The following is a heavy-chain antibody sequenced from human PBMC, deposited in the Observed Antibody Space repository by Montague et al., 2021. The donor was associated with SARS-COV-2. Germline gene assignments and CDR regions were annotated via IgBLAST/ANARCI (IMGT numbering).Heavy chain of an antibody. CDR1: GGPISSYY. V-gene: IGHV4-59*01. J-gene: IGHJ6*02. CDR2: IYYSGST. Sequence: SETLSLTCTVSGGPISSYYWSWIRQPPGKGLEWIGYIYYSGSTNYNPSLKSRVTISVDTSKNRFSLKLSSVTAADTAVYYCARGVGMDVWGQGTTVTVSS. CDR3: ARGVGMDV.